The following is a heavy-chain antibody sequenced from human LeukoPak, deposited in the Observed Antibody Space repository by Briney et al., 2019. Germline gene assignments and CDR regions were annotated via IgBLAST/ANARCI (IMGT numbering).Heavy chain of an antibody. V-gene: IGHV4-34*01. D-gene: IGHD2-2*01. J-gene: IGHJ3*02. CDR1: GGSFRGYY. CDR3: ARGRCISTSCYARARHDAFDI. Sequence: SETLSLTCAVYGGSFRGYYWSWIRQPPGKGLEWIGEINHIGSTTYNPSLKSRVTISVDTSKNQFSLKLSSVTAAATAVYYCARGRCISTSCYARARHDAFDIWGQGTMVTVSS. CDR2: INHIGST.